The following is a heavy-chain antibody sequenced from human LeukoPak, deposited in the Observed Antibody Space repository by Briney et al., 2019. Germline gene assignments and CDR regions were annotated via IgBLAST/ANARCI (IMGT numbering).Heavy chain of an antibody. D-gene: IGHD6-19*01. CDR1: GFTVSNDY. Sequence: GGSLRLSCAASGFTVSNDYMSWVRQAPGKGLEWVSAISGSGGSTYYADSVKGRFTISRDNSKNTLYLQMNSLRAEDTAVYYCAKVGFSSGWYEADYWGQGTLVTVSS. CDR2: ISGSGGST. J-gene: IGHJ4*02. V-gene: IGHV3-23*01. CDR3: AKVGFSSGWYEADY.